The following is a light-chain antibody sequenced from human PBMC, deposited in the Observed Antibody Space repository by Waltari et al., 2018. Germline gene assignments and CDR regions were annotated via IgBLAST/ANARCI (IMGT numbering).Light chain of an antibody. CDR2: GNS. Sequence: QSVLTQPPSVSGAPGQRVTISCPASSPNLRPDYYVPWYHLPPGTAPKVPIYGNSNRPSGVPERFSGSKSGTSASLAITGLQAEDEAAYYCQSYDISLSGSVFGTGTKVTVL. CDR1: SPNLRPDYY. CDR3: QSYDISLSGSV. V-gene: IGLV1-40*01. J-gene: IGLJ1*01.